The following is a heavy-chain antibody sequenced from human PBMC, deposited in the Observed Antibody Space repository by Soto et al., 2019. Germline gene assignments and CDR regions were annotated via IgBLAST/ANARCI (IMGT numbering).Heavy chain of an antibody. CDR1: GFTFSSYS. CDR3: ARDPRPFDFWSGYWSAPYYFYY. V-gene: IGHV3-48*01. Sequence: EVQLVESGGGLVQPGGSLRLSCAASGFTFSSYSMNWVRQAPGKGLEWVSYISSSSSTIYYADSVKGRFTISRDNAKNSLYLQMHSLRAEDTAVYYSARDPRPFDFWSGYWSAPYYFYYWGQGTLVTVSS. D-gene: IGHD3-3*01. CDR2: ISSSSSTI. J-gene: IGHJ4*02.